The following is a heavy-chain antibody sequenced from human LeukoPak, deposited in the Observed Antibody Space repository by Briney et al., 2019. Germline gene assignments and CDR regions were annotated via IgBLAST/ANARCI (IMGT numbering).Heavy chain of an antibody. CDR1: GGTFSSYA. CDR2: IIPIFGTA. D-gene: IGHD5-18*01. CDR3: ACGRGYSYYWFDP. J-gene: IGHJ5*02. Sequence: SVKVSCKASGGTFSSYAISWVRQAPGQGLEWIGGIIPIFGTANYAQKFQGRVTITTDESTSTAYMELSSLRSGDTAVYYCACGRGYSYYWFDPWGQGTLVTVSS. V-gene: IGHV1-69*05.